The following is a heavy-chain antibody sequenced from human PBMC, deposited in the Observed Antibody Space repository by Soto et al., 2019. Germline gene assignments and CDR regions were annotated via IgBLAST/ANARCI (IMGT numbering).Heavy chain of an antibody. CDR3: ARDDIPGITGATYCLDV. V-gene: IGHV3-33*01. D-gene: IGHD6-25*01. CDR1: GFIFSNFG. J-gene: IGHJ6*02. Sequence: QVQLVESGGGVVQPGRSLRLSCAASGFIFSNFGMHWVRQAPGKGLEWVAVIWYDGSNEYYADSVKGRFTISKDNSKNMLYLQLNSLRAGVTAVYYCARDDIPGITGATYCLDVWGQGTTVTVSS. CDR2: IWYDGSNE.